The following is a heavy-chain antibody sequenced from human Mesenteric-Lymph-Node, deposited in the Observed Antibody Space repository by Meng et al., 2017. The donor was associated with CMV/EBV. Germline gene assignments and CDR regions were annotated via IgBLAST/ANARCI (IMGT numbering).Heavy chain of an antibody. V-gene: IGHV1-2*06. CDR2: INPNSGGT. J-gene: IGHJ4*02. CDR1: GYTFTGYY. CDR3: ARVPSQNIPFDY. Sequence: CKASGYTFTGYYMHWVRQAPGQGLEWMGRINPNSGGTNYAQKFQGRVTMTRDTSISTAYMELSRLRSDDTAVYYCARVPSQNIPFDYWGQGTLVTVSS. D-gene: IGHD2/OR15-2a*01.